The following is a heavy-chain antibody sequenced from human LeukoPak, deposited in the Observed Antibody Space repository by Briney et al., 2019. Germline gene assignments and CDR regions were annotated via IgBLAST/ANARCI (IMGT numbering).Heavy chain of an antibody. D-gene: IGHD6-19*01. Sequence: GGSLTLSCAASGFTFSSYEMNWVRQAPGKGLEWVSYISSSGSTIYYADSVKGRFTISRDNAKNSLYLQMNSLRAEDTAVYYCARGFSGWALGYWGQGTLVTVSS. J-gene: IGHJ4*02. V-gene: IGHV3-48*03. CDR3: ARGFSGWALGY. CDR2: ISSSGSTI. CDR1: GFTFSSYE.